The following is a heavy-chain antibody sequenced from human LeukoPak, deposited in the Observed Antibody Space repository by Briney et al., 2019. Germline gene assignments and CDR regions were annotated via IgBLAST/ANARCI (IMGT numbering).Heavy chain of an antibody. D-gene: IGHD1-1*01. CDR3: ARAQGLGGTTFFYYYGMGV. V-gene: IGHV4-59*01. Sequence: ETPSLTCTVSGASISSYSWSWIRQPPGKELEWIGDISYSGSTNHNPSLKSRVTMSVATSKSQFSLRLTSVSAADTAVYYCARAQGLGGTTFFYYYGMGVWGQGTMVTVSS. CDR2: ISYSGST. CDR1: GASISSYS. J-gene: IGHJ6*02.